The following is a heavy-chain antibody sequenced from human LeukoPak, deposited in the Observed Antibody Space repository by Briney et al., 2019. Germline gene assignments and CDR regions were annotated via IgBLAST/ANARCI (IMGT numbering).Heavy chain of an antibody. CDR2: IYYSGST. CDR3: ARVVVPGWFDP. CDR1: GGSISIYY. Sequence: PSETLSLTRTVSGGSISIYYWGWIRQPPGKGLEWIGNIYYSGSTYYNPSLKSRVTISVDTSNNQFSLKLSSVTAADTAVYYCARVVVPGWFDPWGQGTLVTVSS. J-gene: IGHJ5*02. V-gene: IGHV4-39*07. D-gene: IGHD2-15*01.